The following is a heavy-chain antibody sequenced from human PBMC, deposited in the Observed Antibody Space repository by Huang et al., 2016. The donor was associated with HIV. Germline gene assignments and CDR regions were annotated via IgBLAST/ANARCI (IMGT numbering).Heavy chain of an antibody. CDR3: ARDRDFYDSSGYWGFNYFDY. J-gene: IGHJ4*02. V-gene: IGHV1-46*01. CDR2: INPRNGST. CDR1: GYAFTSYY. D-gene: IGHD3-22*01. Sequence: QVQLVQSGAEVKKPGASVKVSCKASGYAFTSYYMHWVRQDPGQGLEWMGIINPRNGSTSYAQKFQGRVTTTRDTSTNTVFMELSSLRSEDTAVYYCARDRDFYDSSGYWGFNYFDYWGQGTLVTVSS.